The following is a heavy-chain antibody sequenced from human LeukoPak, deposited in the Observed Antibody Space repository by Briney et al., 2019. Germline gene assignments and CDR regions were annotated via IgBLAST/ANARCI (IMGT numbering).Heavy chain of an antibody. CDR1: GASGSSGSYY. V-gene: IGHV4-61*01. Sequence: SETLSLTCTVSGASGSSGSYYWSWVRQPPGKGLEWIGYIYYSGSTNYNPSLKSRVTISVDTSKNQFSLKLSSVTAADTAVYFCARVFEDGYNSLFDYWGQGTLVTVSS. CDR2: IYYSGST. D-gene: IGHD5-24*01. CDR3: ARVFEDGYNSLFDY. J-gene: IGHJ4*02.